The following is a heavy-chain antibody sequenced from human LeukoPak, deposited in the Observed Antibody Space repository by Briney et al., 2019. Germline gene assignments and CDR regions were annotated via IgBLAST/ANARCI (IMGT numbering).Heavy chain of an antibody. V-gene: IGHV3-23*01. D-gene: IGHD3-9*01. CDR2: ISGSGGST. Sequence: GGSLRLSCAASGFTFSSYAMGWVRQAPGKGLEWVSAISGSGGSTYYADSVKGRFTISRDNSKNTLYLQMNSLRAEDTAVYYCAKDDYDILTGYYSIDYWGRGTLVTVSS. CDR3: AKDDYDILTGYYSIDY. CDR1: GFTFSSYA. J-gene: IGHJ4*02.